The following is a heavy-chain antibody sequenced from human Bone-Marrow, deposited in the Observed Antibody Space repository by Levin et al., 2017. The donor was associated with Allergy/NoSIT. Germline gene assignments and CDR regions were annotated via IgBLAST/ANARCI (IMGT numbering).Heavy chain of an antibody. CDR2: IDTAGGT. Sequence: SCAASGFTFSSHDMHWVRQPIGKGLEWVSAIDTAGGTYYPDSVKGRFTISRENAKNSLYLQMNSLRAGDTAVYYCVREARGGSTFLYFDSWGQGILVTVSS. CDR1: GFTFSSHD. J-gene: IGHJ4*02. D-gene: IGHD2/OR15-2a*01. V-gene: IGHV3-13*01. CDR3: VREARGGSTFLYFDS.